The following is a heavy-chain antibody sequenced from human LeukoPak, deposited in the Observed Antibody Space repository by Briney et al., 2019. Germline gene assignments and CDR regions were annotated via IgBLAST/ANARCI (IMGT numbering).Heavy chain of an antibody. CDR2: IFHSGTT. Sequence: SGTLSLTCTVSDEVITSNNWWSWVRQSPGKGLEWIGEIFHSGTTRYKASLESRVTMLLDKSKNQFSLRLNSVTAADTAVYFCARAPRAYCSTTGSCFQDYWGQGTLVTVSP. J-gene: IGHJ4*02. V-gene: IGHV4-4*02. CDR1: DEVITSNNW. CDR3: ARAPRAYCSTTGSCFQDY. D-gene: IGHD2-2*01.